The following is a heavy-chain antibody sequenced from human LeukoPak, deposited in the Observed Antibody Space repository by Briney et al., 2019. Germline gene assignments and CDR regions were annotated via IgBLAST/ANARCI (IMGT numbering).Heavy chain of an antibody. D-gene: IGHD1-26*01. CDR2: ISGSGGST. CDR3: ARVGYSGSFDY. CDR1: GFTFSSYA. J-gene: IGHJ4*02. Sequence: GGSLRLSCAASGFTFSSYAMSWVRQAPGKGLEWVSAISGSGGSTYYADSVKGRFTISRENAKNSLYLQMNSLRAGDTAVYYCARVGYSGSFDYWGQGTLVTVSS. V-gene: IGHV3-23*01.